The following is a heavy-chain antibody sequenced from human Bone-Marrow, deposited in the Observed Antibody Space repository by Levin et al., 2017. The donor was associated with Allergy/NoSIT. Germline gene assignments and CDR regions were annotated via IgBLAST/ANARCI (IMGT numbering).Heavy chain of an antibody. Sequence: PGGSLRLSCAASGFTFSSYGMHWVRQAPGKGLEWVAVISYDGSNKYYADSVKGRFTISRDNSKNTLYLQMNSLRAEDTAVYYCAKREGVLWFGELSTPSSIDYWGQGTLVTVSS. CDR1: GFTFSSYG. V-gene: IGHV3-30*18. J-gene: IGHJ4*02. CDR2: ISYDGSNK. D-gene: IGHD3-10*01. CDR3: AKREGVLWFGELSTPSSIDY.